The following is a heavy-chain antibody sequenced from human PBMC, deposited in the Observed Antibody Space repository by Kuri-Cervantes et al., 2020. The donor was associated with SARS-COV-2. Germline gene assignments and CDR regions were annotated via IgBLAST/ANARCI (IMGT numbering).Heavy chain of an antibody. CDR2: INAGNGNT. CDR1: GYTFTSYA. J-gene: IGHJ6*03. CDR3: ARAKRTMIVVVITPYYYYYMDV. Sequence: ASVKVSCKASGYTFTSYAMHWVRQAPGQRLEWMGWINAGNGNTKYSQKFQGRVTMTRNTSISTAYMELSSLRSEDTAVYYCARAKRTMIVVVITPYYYYYMDVWGKGTTVTVSS. V-gene: IGHV1-3*01. D-gene: IGHD3-22*01.